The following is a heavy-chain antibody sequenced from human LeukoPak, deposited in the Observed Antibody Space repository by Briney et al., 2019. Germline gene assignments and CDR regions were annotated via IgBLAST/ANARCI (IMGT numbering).Heavy chain of an antibody. CDR3: ARVYCSSTSCYGPGGLNWFDP. D-gene: IGHD2-2*01. CDR1: GGSISSYY. Sequence: PSETLSLTCTVSGGSISSYYWSWIRQPPGKGLEWIGYIYYSGSTNYNPSLKSRVTISVDTSKNQFSLKLSSVTAADTAVYYCARVYCSSTSCYGPGGLNWFDPWGQGTLVTVSS. CDR2: IYYSGST. V-gene: IGHV4-59*12. J-gene: IGHJ5*02.